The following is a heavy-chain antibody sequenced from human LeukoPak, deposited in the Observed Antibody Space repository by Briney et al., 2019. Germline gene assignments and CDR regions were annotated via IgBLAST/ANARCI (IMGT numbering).Heavy chain of an antibody. V-gene: IGHV3-15*01. CDR2: IKSKTDGGTT. Sequence: GGSLRLSCADSGFTFSNAWMSWVRQAPGKGLEWVGRIKSKTDGGTTDYAAPVKGRFTISRDDSKNTLYLQMDSLKTEDTAVYYCTTVWGGPIQWFDPWGQGTLVTVSS. CDR3: TTVWGGPIQWFDP. CDR1: GFTFSNAW. J-gene: IGHJ5*02. D-gene: IGHD2-21*02.